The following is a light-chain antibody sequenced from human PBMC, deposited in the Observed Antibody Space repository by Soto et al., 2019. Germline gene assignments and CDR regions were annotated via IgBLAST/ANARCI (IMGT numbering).Light chain of an antibody. Sequence: EIVLTQSPATLSVSPGERATLSCRASQSTDINLAWYQQKPGQAPRLLIYGASTRATDMSGTFSGRGSGTEFTLTISNVRPEDFAVYYCQQYRSWPRTFGQGTKVDIK. V-gene: IGKV3-15*01. CDR2: GAS. CDR3: QQYRSWPRT. CDR1: QSTDIN. J-gene: IGKJ1*01.